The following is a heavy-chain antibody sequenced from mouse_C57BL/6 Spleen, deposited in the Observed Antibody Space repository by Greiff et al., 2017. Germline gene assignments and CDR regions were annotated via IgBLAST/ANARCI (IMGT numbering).Heavy chain of an antibody. D-gene: IGHD2-5*01. Sequence: EVKVVESGGGLVKPGGSLKLSCAASGFTFSSYAMSWVRQTPEKRLEWVATISDGGSYTYYPDNVKGRFTISRDNDKNTLDLQKSHLKSEDTAMYYCARVYYSNSFAYWGQGTLVTVSA. J-gene: IGHJ3*01. V-gene: IGHV5-4*03. CDR1: GFTFSSYA. CDR3: ARVYYSNSFAY. CDR2: ISDGGSYT.